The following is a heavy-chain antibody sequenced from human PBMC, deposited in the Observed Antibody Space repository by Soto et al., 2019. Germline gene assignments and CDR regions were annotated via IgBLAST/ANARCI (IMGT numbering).Heavy chain of an antibody. Sequence: GGSLRLSCAASGFTFSGSAIHWVRQASGKGPEWVGRIRSKAYNYATPYAASVRGRFTISRDDSKNTAYLQMNSLKTEDTAVYYCAVGVKGDFGYWGQGTLVTVSS. V-gene: IGHV3-73*01. CDR1: GFTFSGSA. CDR3: AVGVKGDFGY. D-gene: IGHD1-26*01. CDR2: IRSKAYNYAT. J-gene: IGHJ4*02.